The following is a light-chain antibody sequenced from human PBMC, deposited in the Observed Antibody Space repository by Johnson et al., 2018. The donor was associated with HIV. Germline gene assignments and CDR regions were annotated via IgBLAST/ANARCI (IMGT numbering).Light chain of an antibody. Sequence: QSVLTQPPSVSAAPGRWVTVSCSGTTSNIGDHSVSWYQQLPGTAPKLLIYDNNKRPSGIPDRFFGSKSGTSATLDITGLQTGDEGDYYCGAWDSSLNAYVVGAGTKVTVL. CDR3: GAWDSSLNAYV. J-gene: IGLJ1*01. CDR1: TSNIGDHS. CDR2: DNN. V-gene: IGLV1-51*01.